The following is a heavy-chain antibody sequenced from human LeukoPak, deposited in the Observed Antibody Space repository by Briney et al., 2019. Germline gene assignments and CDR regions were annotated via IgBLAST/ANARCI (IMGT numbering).Heavy chain of an antibody. V-gene: IGHV4-39*01. Sequence: SETLSLTCTVSGDSISSSSYYWGWIRQPPGKGLEWIGSIYYSGSTYYNPSLKSRVTISVDTSKNQFSLKLSSVTAADTAVYYCASTIVVVPAAIGGHDAFDIWGQGTMVTVSS. J-gene: IGHJ3*02. D-gene: IGHD2-2*01. CDR2: IYYSGST. CDR3: ASTIVVVPAAIGGHDAFDI. CDR1: GDSISSSSYY.